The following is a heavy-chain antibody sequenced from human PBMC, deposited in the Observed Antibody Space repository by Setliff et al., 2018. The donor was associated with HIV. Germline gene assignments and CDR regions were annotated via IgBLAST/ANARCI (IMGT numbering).Heavy chain of an antibody. J-gene: IGHJ4*02. CDR1: GYTFTSYD. Sequence: ASVKVSCKASGYTFTSYDINWVRQATGQGLEWMGWMSPSGGSTSYAQKFQGRVTMTRDTSTSTVYMELSSLRSEDTAVYYCARSPKESSIAVAGLYFDYWGQGTLVTVSS. CDR2: MSPSGGST. CDR3: ARSPKESSIAVAGLYFDY. D-gene: IGHD6-19*01. V-gene: IGHV1-46*03.